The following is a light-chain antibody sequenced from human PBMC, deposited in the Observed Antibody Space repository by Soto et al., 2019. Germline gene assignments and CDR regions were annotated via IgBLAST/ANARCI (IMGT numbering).Light chain of an antibody. J-gene: IGKJ2*01. V-gene: IGKV3-20*01. CDR3: QQYGSSPYT. Sequence: EIVLTQSPGTLSLSPGERATLSCRASQSVSSSYLAWYQQKPGQAPRLLIYGESSRATGIPDRFSCSGSEKDFTLNISTLEPEDFAVYYCQQYGSSPYTFGQGTKLEIK. CDR2: GES. CDR1: QSVSSSY.